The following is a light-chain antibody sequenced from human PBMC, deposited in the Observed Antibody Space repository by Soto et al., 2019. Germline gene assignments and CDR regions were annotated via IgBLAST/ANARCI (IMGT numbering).Light chain of an antibody. CDR3: QQYGSSPGT. Sequence: EVVMKQSPATLSVSPGERATLSCRASQSVGSNLAWYQQKPGQAPRLLIYAASTRATGIPARFSGSGSGTEFTLTISSLQSEDFAVYYCQQYGSSPGTFGQGTKVEIK. CDR1: QSVGSN. V-gene: IGKV3D-15*02. J-gene: IGKJ1*01. CDR2: AAS.